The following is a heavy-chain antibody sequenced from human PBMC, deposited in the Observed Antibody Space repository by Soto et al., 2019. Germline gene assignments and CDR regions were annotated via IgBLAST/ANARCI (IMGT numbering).Heavy chain of an antibody. V-gene: IGHV3-74*01. CDR2: INSDGSST. CDR3: ARGIAAAGTFDY. D-gene: IGHD6-13*01. CDR1: GFTFSSYW. Sequence: GESLRLSCAASGFTFSSYWMHWVRQAPGKGLVWVSRINSDGSSTSYADSVKGRFTISRDNAKNTLYLQMNSLRAEDTAVYYCARGIAAAGTFDYWGQGTLVTVSS. J-gene: IGHJ4*02.